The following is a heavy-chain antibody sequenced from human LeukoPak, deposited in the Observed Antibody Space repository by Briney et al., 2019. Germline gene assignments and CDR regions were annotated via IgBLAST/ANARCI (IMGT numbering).Heavy chain of an antibody. CDR3: AKDDSYIRFYS. V-gene: IGHV3-23*01. CDR1: GLTFSSHG. Sequence: PGTSLRLSCAASGLTFSSHGMNSVRQAPGRGLEWVSGITGSGANAYYADSVKCRFTISRDNSRNTLYLHMNSLRAEDTAVYHCAKDDSYIRFYSWGQGTLVTVS. D-gene: IGHD3-22*01. CDR2: ITGSGANA. J-gene: IGHJ5*01.